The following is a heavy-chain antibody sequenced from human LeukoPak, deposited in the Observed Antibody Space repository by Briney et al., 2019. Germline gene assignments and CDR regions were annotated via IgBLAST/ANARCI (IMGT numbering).Heavy chain of an antibody. CDR3: ARAKLRVFSY. D-gene: IGHD1-26*01. CDR1: GYTFTSYG. CDR2: SNPNSGGT. Sequence: ASVKVSCKASGYTFTSYGISWVRQAPGQGLEWMGWSNPNSGGTNYAQKFQGRVTMPRETSISTAYMELSRLRSDDTAVYYCARAKLRVFSYWGQGTLVTVSS. V-gene: IGHV1-2*02. J-gene: IGHJ4*02.